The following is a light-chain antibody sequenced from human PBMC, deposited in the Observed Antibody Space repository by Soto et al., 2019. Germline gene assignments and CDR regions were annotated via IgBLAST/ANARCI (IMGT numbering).Light chain of an antibody. V-gene: IGKV3-15*01. CDR1: QSVSSN. CDR2: GAS. J-gene: IGKJ5*01. Sequence: EIVMTQSPATLSVSPGERATRSCRASQSVSSNLAWYQQKPGQAPRLLIYGASTRATGIPARFSGSGSGTEFTLTISSLRSEDFAVYYCQQYNNWLITFGQGTRPEIK. CDR3: QQYNNWLIT.